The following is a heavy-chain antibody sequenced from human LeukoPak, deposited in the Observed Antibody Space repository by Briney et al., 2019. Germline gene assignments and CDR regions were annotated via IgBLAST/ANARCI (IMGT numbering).Heavy chain of an antibody. Sequence: GGSLRLSCAASGFTFSSYAMSCVRQAPGKGLEWVSGISKSGGSSYYADSVKGRFTISRDNSKNTLYLQMNSLRAEDTAVYYCAKEKEFYFDNWGQGALVTVSS. J-gene: IGHJ4*02. CDR2: ISKSGGSS. CDR1: GFTFSSYA. V-gene: IGHV3-23*01. D-gene: IGHD3-10*01. CDR3: AKEKEFYFDN.